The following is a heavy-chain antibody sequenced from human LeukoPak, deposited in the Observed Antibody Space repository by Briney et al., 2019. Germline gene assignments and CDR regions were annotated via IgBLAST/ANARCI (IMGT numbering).Heavy chain of an antibody. D-gene: IGHD1-14*01. J-gene: IGHJ3*02. CDR2: IIPILGTA. CDR3: ARSQGGTEGENDAFDI. CDR1: GGTFSSYA. V-gene: IGHV1-69*13. Sequence: SVKVSCKASGGTFSSYAISWVRQAPGQGLEWMGGIIPILGTANYAQKFQGRVTITADESTSTAYMELSSLRSEDTAVYYCARSQGGTEGENDAFDIWGQGTMVTVSS.